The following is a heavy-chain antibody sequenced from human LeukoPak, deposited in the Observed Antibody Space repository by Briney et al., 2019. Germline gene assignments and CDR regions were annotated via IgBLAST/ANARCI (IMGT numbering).Heavy chain of an antibody. V-gene: IGHV4-59*12. CDR3: ARDTRIEWLRFLDY. J-gene: IGHJ4*02. CDR2: IYYSGNT. CDR1: GGSISDYS. Sequence: SETLSLTCTVSGGSISDYSWSWIRQPPGKGLEWIGYIYYSGNTYYNPSLESRLTISVDTSENRFSLKLNSVTAADTAIYYCARDTRIEWLRFLDYWGQGVLVTVSS. D-gene: IGHD5-12*01.